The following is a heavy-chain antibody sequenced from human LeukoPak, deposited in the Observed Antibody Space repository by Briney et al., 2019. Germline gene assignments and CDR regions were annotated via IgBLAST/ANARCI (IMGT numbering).Heavy chain of an antibody. J-gene: IGHJ5*02. Sequence: SETLSLTCTVSGGSISSSSYYWGWIRQPPGKGLEWIGSIFYSGSTYYNPSPKSRVTISVDTSKNQFSLKLSSVTAADTAVYYCARHHYYDSSGYLFWFDPWGQGTLVTVSS. CDR1: GGSISSSSYY. CDR2: IFYSGST. D-gene: IGHD3-22*01. CDR3: ARHHYYDSSGYLFWFDP. V-gene: IGHV4-39*01.